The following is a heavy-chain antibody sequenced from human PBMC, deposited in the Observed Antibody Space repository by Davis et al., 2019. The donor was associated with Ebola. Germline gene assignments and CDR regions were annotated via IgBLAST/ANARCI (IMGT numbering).Heavy chain of an antibody. J-gene: IGHJ4*02. D-gene: IGHD3-10*01. CDR3: AREWFGETD. V-gene: IGHV3-48*02. CDR1: GFTFSTYS. Sequence: GESLKISCTASGFTFSTYSMDWVRQAPGKGLEWVSYISGGSGTIHYEDSVKGRFTISRDNAKNSLYLQMNSLRDEDTAIYYCAREWFGETDWGQGTLVTVSS. CDR2: ISGGSGTI.